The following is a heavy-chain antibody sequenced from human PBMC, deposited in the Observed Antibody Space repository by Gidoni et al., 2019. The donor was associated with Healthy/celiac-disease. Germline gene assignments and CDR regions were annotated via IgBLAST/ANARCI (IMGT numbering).Heavy chain of an antibody. Sequence: QVQLQQWGAGLLKPSETLSLTCAVYGGSFSGYYWSWIRQPPGKGLEWIGEINHSGSTNYNPSLKSRVTISVDTSKNQFSLKLSSVTAADTAVYYCARAPQSTRYCSGGSCYSGYYYYYMDVWGKGTTVTVSS. J-gene: IGHJ6*03. V-gene: IGHV4-34*01. D-gene: IGHD2-15*01. CDR2: INHSGST. CDR1: GGSFSGYY. CDR3: ARAPQSTRYCSGGSCYSGYYYYYMDV.